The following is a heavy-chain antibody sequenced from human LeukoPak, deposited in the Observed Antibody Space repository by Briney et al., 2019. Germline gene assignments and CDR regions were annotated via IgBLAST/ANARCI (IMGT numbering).Heavy chain of an antibody. D-gene: IGHD5-24*01. CDR1: GGSISSDSYY. CDR3: ASFRDSPDAFDI. CDR2: IYTSGST. V-gene: IGHV4-61*02. J-gene: IGHJ3*02. Sequence: PSETLSLTCTVSGGSISSDSYYWSWIPQPPGKGLEWIGRIYTSGSTNYNPSLKSRVTISVDTSKNQFSLKLSSVTAADTAVYCCASFRDSPDAFDIWGQGTMVTVSS.